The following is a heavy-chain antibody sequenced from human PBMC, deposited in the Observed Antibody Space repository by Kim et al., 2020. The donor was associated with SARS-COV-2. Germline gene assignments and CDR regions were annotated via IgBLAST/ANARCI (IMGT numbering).Heavy chain of an antibody. CDR3: ARELDTSSWYPALNY. V-gene: IGHV3-30*07. D-gene: IGHD6-13*01. Sequence: DSVKGRFTISRDNSKNTLYLQMNSLRAEDTAVYYCARELDTSSWYPALNYWGQGTLVTVSS. J-gene: IGHJ4*02.